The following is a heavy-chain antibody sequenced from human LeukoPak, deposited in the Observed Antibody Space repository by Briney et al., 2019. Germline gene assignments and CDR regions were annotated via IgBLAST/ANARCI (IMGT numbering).Heavy chain of an antibody. CDR3: ARWGTY. D-gene: IGHD7-27*01. CDR1: GGSVSSGTYF. J-gene: IGHJ4*02. V-gene: IGHV4-61*01. CDR2: IHYSVTT. Sequence: SETLSLTCTVSGGSVSSGTYFWTWVRQPPGKGLEWIGHIHYSVTTSYNTSLKSRVTMPLDTSKNQFSLKLTSVTAADTAIYFCARWGTYWGQGILVTVPS.